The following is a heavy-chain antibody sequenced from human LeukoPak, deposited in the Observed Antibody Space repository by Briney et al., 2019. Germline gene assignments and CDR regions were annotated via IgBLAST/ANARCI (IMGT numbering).Heavy chain of an antibody. V-gene: IGHV1-8*02. CDR1: GGTLSSYA. D-gene: IGHD3-22*01. CDR2: MNPNSGNT. Sequence: GASVKVSCKASGGTLSSYAISWVRQAPGQGLEWMGWMNPNSGNTGYAQKFQGRVTMTRNTSISTAYMELSSLRSEDTAVYYCARGQYYYDSSGYYWGQGTLVTVSS. J-gene: IGHJ4*02. CDR3: ARGQYYYDSSGYY.